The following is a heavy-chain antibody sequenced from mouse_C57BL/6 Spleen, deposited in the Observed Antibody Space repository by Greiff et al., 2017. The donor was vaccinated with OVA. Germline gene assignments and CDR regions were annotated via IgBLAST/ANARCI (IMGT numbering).Heavy chain of an antibody. J-gene: IGHJ2*02. Sequence: DVQLVESGGDLVKPGGSLKLSCAASGFTFSSYGMSWVRQTPDKRLEWVATISSCGSYTYYPDSVKGRFTISRDNAKNTLYLQMSSLKSKDTAVYYCAGQEYFDYWGQGTSLTVSS. CDR3: AGQEYFDY. V-gene: IGHV5-6*01. CDR2: ISSCGSYT. CDR1: GFTFSSYG.